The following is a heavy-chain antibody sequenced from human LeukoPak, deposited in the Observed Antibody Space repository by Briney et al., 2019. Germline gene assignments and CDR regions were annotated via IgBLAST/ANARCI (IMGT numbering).Heavy chain of an antibody. Sequence: SETLSLTCAVDGGSFSGYYWSWIRQPPGKGLEWIGEINHSGSTNYNPSLKSRVTISVDTSKNQFSLKLSSVTAADTAVYYCARVQYYYDSSGPRGGFDYWGQGTLVTVSS. CDR3: ARVQYYYDSSGPRGGFDY. V-gene: IGHV4-34*01. D-gene: IGHD3-22*01. CDR1: GGSFSGYY. CDR2: INHSGST. J-gene: IGHJ4*02.